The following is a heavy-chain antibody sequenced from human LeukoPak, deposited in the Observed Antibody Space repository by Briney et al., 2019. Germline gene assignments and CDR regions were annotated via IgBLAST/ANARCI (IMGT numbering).Heavy chain of an antibody. CDR1: GFTVSSNY. CDR2: IYSGGST. D-gene: IGHD3-9*01. V-gene: IGHV3-53*01. CDR3: AREGRYFDFRSSLNAFDT. Sequence: GGSLRLSCAASGFTVSSNYMSWVRQAPGKGLEWVSVIYSGGSTYYADSVKGRFTISRDNSKNTLYLQMNSLRAEDTAVYYCAREGRYFDFRSSLNAFDTWGQGTMVTVSS. J-gene: IGHJ3*02.